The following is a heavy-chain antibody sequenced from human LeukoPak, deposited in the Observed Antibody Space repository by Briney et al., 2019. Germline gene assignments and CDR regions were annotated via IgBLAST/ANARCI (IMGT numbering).Heavy chain of an antibody. Sequence: GASVKVSGKASGYAFTGYYMHWVRQAPGQGLEWMGWINPSSGDTNYAQNFQGRVTMTRDTSITTAYMELSRLTCDDTAVYSCARQTGTTAKEVNWFDPWGQGTLVTVSS. D-gene: IGHD1-1*01. V-gene: IGHV1-2*02. CDR3: ARQTGTTAKEVNWFDP. CDR2: INPSSGDT. J-gene: IGHJ5*02. CDR1: GYAFTGYY.